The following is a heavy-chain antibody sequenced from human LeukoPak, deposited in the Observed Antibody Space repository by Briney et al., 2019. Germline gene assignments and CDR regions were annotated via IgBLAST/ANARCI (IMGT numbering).Heavy chain of an antibody. Sequence: PGGSLRLSCAASGFTVSGDNMSWVRQSPAKGLEWVATFHSGGDTYYADSVKGRFTISRDDSKNMVYLQMNNLRVEDTALYYCASFTSSWHPWGQGTPVTVSS. CDR1: GFTVSGDN. CDR2: FHSGGDT. J-gene: IGHJ1*01. V-gene: IGHV3-66*01. D-gene: IGHD6-13*01. CDR3: ASFTSSWHP.